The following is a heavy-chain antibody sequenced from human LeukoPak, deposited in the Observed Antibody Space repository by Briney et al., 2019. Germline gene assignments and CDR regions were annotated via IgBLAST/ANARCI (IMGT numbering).Heavy chain of an antibody. CDR3: ARDTQDYGDYAPWFDP. CDR2: INPSGGST. V-gene: IGHV1-46*01. Sequence: ASVKVSCKASGYTFTSYYMHWVRQAPGQGLEWMGIINPSGGSTSYAQKFQGRVTMTRDTSTSTVYMELSSLRSEDTAVYYCARDTQDYGDYAPWFDPWGQGTLVTVSS. D-gene: IGHD4-17*01. J-gene: IGHJ5*02. CDR1: GYTFTSYY.